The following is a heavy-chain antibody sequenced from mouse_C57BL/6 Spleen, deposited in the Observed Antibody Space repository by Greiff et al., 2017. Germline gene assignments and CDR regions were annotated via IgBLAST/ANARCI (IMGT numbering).Heavy chain of an antibody. D-gene: IGHD1-1*01. CDR2: IDPETGGT. CDR3: TRTVTTVVATDAMDY. Sequence: LVESGAELVRPGASVTLSCKASGYTFTDYEMHWVKQTPVHGLEWIGAIDPETGGTAYNQKFKGKAILTADKSSSTAYMELRSLTSEDSAVYYCTRTVTTVVATDAMDYWGQGTSVTVSS. J-gene: IGHJ4*01. CDR1: GYTFTDYE. V-gene: IGHV1-15*01.